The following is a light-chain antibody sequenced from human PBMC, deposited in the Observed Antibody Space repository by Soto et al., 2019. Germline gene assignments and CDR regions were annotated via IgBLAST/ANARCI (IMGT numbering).Light chain of an antibody. V-gene: IGKV4-1*01. CDR2: WAS. J-gene: IGKJ1*01. CDR1: QSVLYSSNNKNY. CDR3: QQYYSTPRT. Sequence: DMVMTQSPDSLAVSLGERATINCKSSQSVLYSSNNKNYVAWYQQKPGQPPKLLIYWASTRESGVPDRFSGSGSGTDFTLTISSLQAEDVAVYYCQQYYSTPRTFGQGTKVDIK.